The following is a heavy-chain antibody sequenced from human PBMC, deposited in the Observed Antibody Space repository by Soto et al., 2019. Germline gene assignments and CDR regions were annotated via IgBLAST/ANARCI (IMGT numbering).Heavy chain of an antibody. V-gene: IGHV1-8*01. CDR2: MNPNSGNT. CDR3: ARAGDCSGGSCYSVIDY. J-gene: IGHJ4*02. CDR1: GYTFTSYD. Sequence: QVQLVQSGAEVKKPGASVKVSCKASGYTFTSYDINWVRQATGQGLEWMGWMNPNSGNTGYAQKFQGRVTMTRNTSISTAYMELSSLRSEDTAVYYCARAGDCSGGSCYSVIDYWGQGTLVTVSS. D-gene: IGHD2-15*01.